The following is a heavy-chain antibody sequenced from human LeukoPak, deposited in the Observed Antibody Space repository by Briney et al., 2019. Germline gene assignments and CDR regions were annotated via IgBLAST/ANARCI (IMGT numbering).Heavy chain of an antibody. D-gene: IGHD6-25*01. Sequence: GGSLRLSCAASGFTFDDYAMHWVRQAPGKGLEWVSGISWNSGSIGYADSVKGRFTISRDNAKNSLYLQMNSLRAEDMALYYCATLGSPDAFDIWGQGTMVTVSS. CDR1: GFTFDDYA. J-gene: IGHJ3*02. V-gene: IGHV3-9*03. CDR3: ATLGSPDAFDI. CDR2: ISWNSGSI.